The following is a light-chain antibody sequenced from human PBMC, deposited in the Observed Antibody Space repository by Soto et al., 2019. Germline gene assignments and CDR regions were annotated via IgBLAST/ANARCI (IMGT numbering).Light chain of an antibody. CDR2: AAS. V-gene: IGKV1-27*01. J-gene: IGKJ4*01. CDR1: QAINNY. CDR3: QKYDSVPLT. Sequence: DIQMTQSPSSLSASVGDRVTITCRASQAINNYLAWYQQKPGKVPKLLIYAASTLQSGVPSRFSGSGSGTDFTLTISSLQPEDVATYYCQKYDSVPLTFGEGTKVEIK.